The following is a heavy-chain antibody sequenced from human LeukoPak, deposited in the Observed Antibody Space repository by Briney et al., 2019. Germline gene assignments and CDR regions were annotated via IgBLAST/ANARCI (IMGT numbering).Heavy chain of an antibody. CDR1: GYRFTSYW. J-gene: IGHJ5*02. D-gene: IGHD1-7*01. V-gene: IGHV5-51*01. CDR2: IYPGDSDT. Sequence: GESLKISCQGSGYRFTSYWIGWVRQMPGKGLEWMGVIYPGDSDTRYSPSFQGQFSFSADKSINTAYLWWSSLRASDTALYYCVRVGTKTPIDHWGQGTLVTVSS. CDR3: VRVGTKTPIDH.